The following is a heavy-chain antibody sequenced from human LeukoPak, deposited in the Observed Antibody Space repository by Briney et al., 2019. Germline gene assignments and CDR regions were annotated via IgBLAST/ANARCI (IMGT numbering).Heavy chain of an antibody. CDR1: GDSVSSNSVT. V-gene: IGHV6-1*01. Sequence: SQTLSLTCAISGDSVSSNSVTWNWIRQSPSRGLEWLGRTYYRSTWYNDYAVSVRGRITVNPDTSKNQFPLQLNSVTPEDTAVYYCARRLTQYDCFDPWGQGILVTVSS. CDR2: TYYRSTWYN. D-gene: IGHD2-2*01. CDR3: ARRLTQYDCFDP. J-gene: IGHJ5*02.